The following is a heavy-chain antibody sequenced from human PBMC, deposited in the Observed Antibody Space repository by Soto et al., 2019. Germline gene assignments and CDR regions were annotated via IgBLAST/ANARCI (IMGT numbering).Heavy chain of an antibody. D-gene: IGHD7-27*01. V-gene: IGHV3-7*01. CDR1: GFTFSSYW. CDR3: ERETGTLDY. J-gene: IGHJ4*02. CDR2: IKQNGDEK. Sequence: GGSLRLSCAASGFTFSSYWMNWIRQAPGKGLEWVANIKQNGDEKCYVDSVKGRFTISRDNAKNSLYLQMTSLRAEDTAVYYCERETGTLDYWGQGTLVTVSS.